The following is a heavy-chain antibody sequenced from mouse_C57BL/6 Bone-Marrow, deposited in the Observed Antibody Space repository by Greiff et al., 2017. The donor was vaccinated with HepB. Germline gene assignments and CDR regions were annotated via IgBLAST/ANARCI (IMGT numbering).Heavy chain of an antibody. CDR1: GYSITSGYY. J-gene: IGHJ4*01. D-gene: IGHD1-1*01. CDR2: ISYDGSN. V-gene: IGHV3-6*01. CDR3: ARDRTTVVALYYYAMDY. Sequence: ESGPGLVKPSQSLSLTCSVTGYSITSGYYWNWIRQFPGNKLEWMGYISYDGSNNYNPSLKNRISITRDTSKNQFFLKLNSVTTEDTATYYCARDRTTVVALYYYAMDYWGQGTSVTVSS.